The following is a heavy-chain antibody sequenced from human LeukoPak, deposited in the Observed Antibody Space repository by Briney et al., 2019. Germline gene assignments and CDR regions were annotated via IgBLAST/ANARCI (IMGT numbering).Heavy chain of an antibody. Sequence: SETLSLTCTVSGGSISSYYWSWIRQPPGKGLEWIGYIYYSGSTNYNPSLKSRVTISVDTSKNQFSLKLSSVTAADTAVYYCARQGSGSYLSWFDPWGQGTLVTASS. CDR2: IYYSGST. J-gene: IGHJ5*02. D-gene: IGHD1-26*01. CDR3: ARQGSGSYLSWFDP. CDR1: GGSISSYY. V-gene: IGHV4-59*01.